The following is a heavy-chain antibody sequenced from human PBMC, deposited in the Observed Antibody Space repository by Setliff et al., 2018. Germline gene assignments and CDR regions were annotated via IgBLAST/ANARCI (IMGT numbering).Heavy chain of an antibody. J-gene: IGHJ6*03. V-gene: IGHV3-48*01. CDR3: ARLALTGYDSSGYYYALDYYYYMDV. CDR2: ISTSSSTI. D-gene: IGHD3-22*01. CDR1: GFTFDDYA. Sequence: GGSLRLSCAASGFTFDDYAMTWVRQAPGKGLEWISYISTSSSTIYNADSVKGRFTISRDNANHSLYLQMNSLRAEDTAVYYCARLALTGYDSSGYYYALDYYYYMDVWGKGTTVTVSS.